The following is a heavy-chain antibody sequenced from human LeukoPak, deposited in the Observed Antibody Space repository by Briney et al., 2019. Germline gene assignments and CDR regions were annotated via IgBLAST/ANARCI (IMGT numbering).Heavy chain of an antibody. D-gene: IGHD2-2*01. V-gene: IGHV4-31*03. CDR3: ASTGYCSDTSCYPFDY. J-gene: IGHJ4*02. Sequence: PSQTLPLTCTVTGDSISSGANYWGWIRQHPGKGLEWIGHTYYSGSTYYNPSLKSRVTISADTSKNQFSLKLSSVTAADTALYFCASTGYCSDTSCYPFDYWGQGILVTVSS. CDR2: TYYSGST. CDR1: GDSISSGANY.